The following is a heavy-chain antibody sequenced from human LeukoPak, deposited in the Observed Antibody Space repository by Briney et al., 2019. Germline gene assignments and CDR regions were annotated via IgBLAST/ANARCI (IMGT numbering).Heavy chain of an antibody. Sequence: PGGSLRLSCAASGFTFSSYAMSWVRQAPGKGLEWVSAISGSGGSTYYADSVKGRFTISRDNSKNTLYLQMNSLRAEDTAVYYCAKEMSQVSSGYEFVDYWGQGTLVTVSS. D-gene: IGHD6-25*01. CDR3: AKEMSQVSSGYEFVDY. V-gene: IGHV3-23*01. CDR2: ISGSGGST. CDR1: GFTFSSYA. J-gene: IGHJ4*02.